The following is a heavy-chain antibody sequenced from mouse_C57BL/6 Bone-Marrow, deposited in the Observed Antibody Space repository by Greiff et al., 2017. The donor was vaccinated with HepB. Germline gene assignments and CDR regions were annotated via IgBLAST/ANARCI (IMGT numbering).Heavy chain of an antibody. CDR3: AGHSDYDVFFDY. CDR1: GFTFSSYG. J-gene: IGHJ2*01. D-gene: IGHD2-4*01. V-gene: IGHV5-6*01. CDR2: ISSGGSYT. Sequence: EVMLVESGGDLVKPGGSLKLSCAASGFTFSSYGMSWVRQTPDKRLEWVATISSGGSYTYYPDSVKGRFTISRDNAKNTLYLQMSSLKSEDTAMYYCAGHSDYDVFFDYWGQGTTLTVSS.